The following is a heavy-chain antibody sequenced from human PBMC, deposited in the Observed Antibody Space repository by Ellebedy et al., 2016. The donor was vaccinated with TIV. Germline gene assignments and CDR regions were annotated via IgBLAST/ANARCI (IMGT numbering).Heavy chain of an antibody. J-gene: IGHJ6*02. D-gene: IGHD5-12*01. CDR3: ARDKLSGYDTHRDYYYYYGMDV. CDR2: ISWNSGSI. CDR1: GFTFDDYA. V-gene: IGHV3-9*01. Sequence: GGSLRLSXAASGFTFDDYAMHWVRQAPGKGLEWVSGISWNSGSIGYADSVKGRFTISRDNAKNSLYLQMNSLRAEDTAVYYCARDKLSGYDTHRDYYYYYGMDVWGQGTTVTVSS.